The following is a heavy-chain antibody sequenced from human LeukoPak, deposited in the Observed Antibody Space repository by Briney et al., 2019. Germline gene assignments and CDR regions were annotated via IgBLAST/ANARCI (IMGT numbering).Heavy chain of an antibody. V-gene: IGHV3-21*01. CDR2: LSTSSSYI. D-gene: IGHD1-26*01. J-gene: IGHJ4*02. Sequence: KSGGSLRLSCAASGFTFSSYSMNWVRQAPGKGLEWVSSLSTSSSYIYYADSVKGRFTVSRHNAKNSLYLQMNSLRAEDTAVYYCARDDGSYSRSPGFDSWGQGTLVTVSS. CDR1: GFTFSSYS. CDR3: ARDDGSYSRSPGFDS.